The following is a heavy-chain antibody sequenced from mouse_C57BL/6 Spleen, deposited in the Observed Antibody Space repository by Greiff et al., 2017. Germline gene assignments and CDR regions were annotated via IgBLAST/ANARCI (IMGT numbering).Heavy chain of an antibody. D-gene: IGHD3-1*01. Sequence: EVQLVESGPELVKPGASVKMSCKASGYTFTDYNMHWVKQSHGKSLEWIGYINPNNGGTSYNQKFKGKATLTVNKSSSTAYMELRSLTSEDSAVYYCARGLYYAMDYWGQGTSVTVSS. CDR2: INPNNGGT. J-gene: IGHJ4*01. CDR1: GYTFTDYN. V-gene: IGHV1-22*01. CDR3: ARGLYYAMDY.